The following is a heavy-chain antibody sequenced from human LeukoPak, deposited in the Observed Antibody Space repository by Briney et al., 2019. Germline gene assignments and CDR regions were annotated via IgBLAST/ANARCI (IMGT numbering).Heavy chain of an antibody. D-gene: IGHD2-2*01. CDR3: ARDIGDIVVVPAAFMGFDP. CDR2: INPNSGGT. V-gene: IGHV1-2*02. Sequence: ASVKVSCKASGYTFTGYYMHWVRQAPGQGLEWMGWINPNSGGTNYAQKFQGRVTMTRDTSISTPYMELSRLRSDDTAVYYCARDIGDIVVVPAAFMGFDPWGQGTLVTVSS. CDR1: GYTFTGYY. J-gene: IGHJ5*02.